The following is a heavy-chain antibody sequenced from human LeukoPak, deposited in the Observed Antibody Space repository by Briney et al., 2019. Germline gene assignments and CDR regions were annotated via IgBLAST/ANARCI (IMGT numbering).Heavy chain of an antibody. CDR2: IPYDGSNK. CDR3: ASGITVFGVVITYYYYYMDV. Sequence: GGSLRLSCAASGFTFSSYAMHWVRQAPGKGLEWVALIPYDGSNKYYADSVKGRFTISRDNSKNTLYLQVSSLRVEDTAVYYCASGITVFGVVITYYYYYMDVWGKGTTVTISS. CDR1: GFTFSSYA. D-gene: IGHD3-3*01. J-gene: IGHJ6*03. V-gene: IGHV3-30*04.